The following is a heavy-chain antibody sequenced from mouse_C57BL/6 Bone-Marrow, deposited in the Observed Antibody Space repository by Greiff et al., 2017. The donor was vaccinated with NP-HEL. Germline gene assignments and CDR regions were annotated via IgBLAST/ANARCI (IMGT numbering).Heavy chain of an antibody. CDR1: GFTFSDFY. CDR3: ARGDGYYGGFAY. D-gene: IGHD2-3*01. CDR2: SRNKANDYTT. J-gene: IGHJ3*01. V-gene: IGHV7-1*01. Sequence: EVKLVESGGGLVQSGRSLRLSCATSGFTFSDFYMEWVRQAPGKGLEWIAASRNKANDYTTEYSASVKGRFIVSRDTSQSILYLQMNALRAEDTAIYYCARGDGYYGGFAYWGQGTLVTVSA.